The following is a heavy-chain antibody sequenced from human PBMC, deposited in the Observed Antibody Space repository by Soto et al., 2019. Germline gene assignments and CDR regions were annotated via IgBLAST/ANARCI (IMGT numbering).Heavy chain of an antibody. CDR1: GGSISRGGYY. D-gene: IGHD4-17*01. V-gene: IGHV4-31*03. CDR3: XRDXXXGDYAVXXXLDV. CDR2: IYYSGST. Sequence: SETLSLTCTVSGGSISRGGYYWSWNRQHPGKGLEWIGYIYYSGSTYYNPSLKSRVTISVDTSKNQCSLKLSSVTAADTAVYXXXRDXXXGDYAVXXXLDVWGKGTTVTVSS. J-gene: IGHJ6*04.